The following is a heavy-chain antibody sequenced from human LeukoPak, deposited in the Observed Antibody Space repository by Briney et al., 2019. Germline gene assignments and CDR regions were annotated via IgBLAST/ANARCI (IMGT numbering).Heavy chain of an antibody. V-gene: IGHV4-59*01. Sequence: SETLSLTCTVSGGSISSYYWSWIRQPPGKGLEWIGYIYYSGSTNYNPSLKSRVTISVDPSKNQFSLKLSSVTAADTAVYYCARVGATDLGMDVWGQGTTVTVSS. D-gene: IGHD1-26*01. CDR2: IYYSGST. CDR3: ARVGATDLGMDV. CDR1: GGSISSYY. J-gene: IGHJ6*02.